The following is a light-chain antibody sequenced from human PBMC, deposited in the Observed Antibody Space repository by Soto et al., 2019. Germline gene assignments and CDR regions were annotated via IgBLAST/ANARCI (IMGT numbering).Light chain of an antibody. Sequence: IVMTQSPATLSVSPGERATLSCRASQSINNNLAWYQQKPGQAPRLLFYGASTRATGIPARFSGSGSGTEFTLTINSLQSEDFAVYYCQQYNNWPPMYTFGQGTKLEIK. J-gene: IGKJ2*01. V-gene: IGKV3-15*01. CDR3: QQYNNWPPMYT. CDR2: GAS. CDR1: QSINNN.